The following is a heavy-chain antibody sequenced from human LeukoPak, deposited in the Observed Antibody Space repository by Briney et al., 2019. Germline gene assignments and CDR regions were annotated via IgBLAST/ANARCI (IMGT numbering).Heavy chain of an antibody. J-gene: IGHJ4*02. V-gene: IGHV4-30-4*01. Sequence: SETLSLTCTVSGGSISSGDYYWSWIRQPPGKGLEWIGYIYYSGSTYYNPSLKSRVTISVDTSKNQFSLKLSSVTAADTAVYYRARASLRLYYFDYWGQGTLVTVSS. CDR2: IYYSGST. D-gene: IGHD2-15*01. CDR1: GGSISSGDYY. CDR3: ARASLRLYYFDY.